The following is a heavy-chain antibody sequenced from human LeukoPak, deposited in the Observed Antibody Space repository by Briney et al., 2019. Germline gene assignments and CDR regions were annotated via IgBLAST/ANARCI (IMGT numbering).Heavy chain of an antibody. CDR3: ARSTHRDSDAFDI. CDR2: ISTYNGNT. V-gene: IGHV1-18*01. J-gene: IGHJ3*02. CDR1: GYTFTNYG. D-gene: IGHD2-2*01. Sequence: VASVKVSCKASGYTFTNYGINWVRQAPGQGLEWMGWISTYNGNTNYAQKLQGRVTMTTDTSTTTAYMELRSLRSDDTAVYYCARSTHRDSDAFDIWGQGTMVTVSS.